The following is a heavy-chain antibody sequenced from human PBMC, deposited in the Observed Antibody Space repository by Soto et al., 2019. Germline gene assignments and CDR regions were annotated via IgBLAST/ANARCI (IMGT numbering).Heavy chain of an antibody. J-gene: IGHJ3*02. V-gene: IGHV3-23*01. CDR3: AHPRGYGVFDAYDI. Sequence: EAQLLESGGGLVRPGGSLRLSCVASGFTFSTYAMSWVRQAPGKGLEWVSALTPSGGETYYADSVKGRFTISRDNSMNALYLQMSSLRIEDTAVYYCAHPRGYGVFDAYDIWGQGTMVTDSS. CDR1: GFTFSTYA. CDR2: LTPSGGET. D-gene: IGHD4-17*01.